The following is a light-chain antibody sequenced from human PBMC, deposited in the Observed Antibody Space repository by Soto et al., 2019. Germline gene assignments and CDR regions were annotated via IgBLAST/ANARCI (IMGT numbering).Light chain of an antibody. CDR1: HHVSSN. J-gene: IGKJ2*01. V-gene: IGKV3-15*01. CDR2: RAS. Sequence: EIVITQSPATLSVSPGGSATLSCRASHHVSSNFAWYRQKPGQAPTLLIYRASTRATGIPARFSASGSGTDYTLTISSLQSADFAVYYCQQYNNWPYTCGQGTKLEIK. CDR3: QQYNNWPYT.